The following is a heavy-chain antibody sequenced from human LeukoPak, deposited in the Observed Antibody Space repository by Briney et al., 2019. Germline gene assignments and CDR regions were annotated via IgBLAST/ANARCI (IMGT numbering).Heavy chain of an antibody. CDR3: AKLSGSYYFDY. J-gene: IGHJ4*02. CDR2: ISWNSGSI. V-gene: IGHV3-9*01. D-gene: IGHD1-26*01. Sequence: GGSLRLSCAASGFTFDDYAMHWVRQAPGKGLEWVSGISWNSGSIGYADSVKGRFTISRDNAKNSLYLQMNSLRAEDTALYYCAKLSGSYYFDYWGQGTLVTVSS. CDR1: GFTFDDYA.